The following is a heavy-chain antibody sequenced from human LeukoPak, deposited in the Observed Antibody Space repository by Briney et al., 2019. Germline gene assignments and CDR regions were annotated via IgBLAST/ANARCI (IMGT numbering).Heavy chain of an antibody. Sequence: GGSLRLSCAASGFTFSSYGMHWVRQAPGKGLEWVAVISYDGSNKYYADSVKGRFTISRDNSKNTLYLQMNSLRAEDTAVYYCASPPISLSSSPGWFDPWGQGTLVTVSS. D-gene: IGHD6-6*01. CDR2: ISYDGSNK. CDR1: GFTFSSYG. CDR3: ASPPISLSSSPGWFDP. J-gene: IGHJ5*02. V-gene: IGHV3-30*03.